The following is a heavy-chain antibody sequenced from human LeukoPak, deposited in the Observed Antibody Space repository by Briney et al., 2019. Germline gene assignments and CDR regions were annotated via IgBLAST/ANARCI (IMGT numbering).Heavy chain of an antibody. V-gene: IGHV4-39*01. CDR1: GGSISSSSYY. CDR2: IYYSGST. Sequence: SETLSLTCTVSGGSISSSSYYWGWIRQPPGKGLEWIGTIYYSGSTYYSPSLESRVTISVDTSKSQFSLKLNSPTAADTAVYYCARQARITAHNYDRGYFDYWGQGTLVTVFS. J-gene: IGHJ4*02. CDR3: ARQARITAHNYDRGYFDY. D-gene: IGHD3-16*01.